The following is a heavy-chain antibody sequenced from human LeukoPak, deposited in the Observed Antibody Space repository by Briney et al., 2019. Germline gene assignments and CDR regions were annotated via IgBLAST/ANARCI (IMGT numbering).Heavy chain of an antibody. V-gene: IGHV4-34*01. J-gene: IGHJ5*02. CDR2: INHSGST. Sequence: SETLSLTCAVYGGSFSGYYWSWIRQPPGKGLEWIGEINHSGSTNYNPSLKSRVTISVDTSKNQFSLKLSSVTAADTVVYYCARRNYYGSSPHSWFDPWGQGTLVTVSS. CDR1: GGSFSGYY. D-gene: IGHD3-10*01. CDR3: ARRNYYGSSPHSWFDP.